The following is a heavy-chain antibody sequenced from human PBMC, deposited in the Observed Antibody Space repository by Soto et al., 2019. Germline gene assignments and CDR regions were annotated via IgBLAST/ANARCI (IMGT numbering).Heavy chain of an antibody. J-gene: IGHJ4*02. Sequence: SETLSLTCTVSGGSISSSSYYWGWIRQPPGKGLEWIGSIYYSGSTYYNPSLKSRATISVDTSKNQFSLKLSSVTAADTAVYYCARPWGRFVYFDYWGQGTLVTVSS. CDR2: IYYSGST. D-gene: IGHD1-26*01. CDR3: ARPWGRFVYFDY. CDR1: GGSISSSSYY. V-gene: IGHV4-39*01.